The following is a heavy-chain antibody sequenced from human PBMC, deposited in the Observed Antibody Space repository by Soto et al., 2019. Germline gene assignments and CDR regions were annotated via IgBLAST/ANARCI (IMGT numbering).Heavy chain of an antibody. CDR2: ISARGDNT. D-gene: IGHD3-22*01. CDR3: ATGDTSAYYFMFY. J-gene: IGHJ4*02. Sequence: GGSLRLSFAASTFTFSTYALSWVRQAPGRGLEWVSSISARGDNTHYADSVKGRFTISRDNSKDTLYLQMNSLGAEDTAVYYCATGDTSAYYFMFYWGQGALVTVSS. CDR1: TFTFSTYA. V-gene: IGHV3-23*01.